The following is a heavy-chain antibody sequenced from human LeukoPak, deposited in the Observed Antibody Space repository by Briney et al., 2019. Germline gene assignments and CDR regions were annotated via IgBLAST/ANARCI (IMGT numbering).Heavy chain of an antibody. V-gene: IGHV3-21*01. CDR1: GFTFSTHS. CDR3: AKLLRDVTIYDF. CDR2: ISFSGDYI. J-gene: IGHJ4*01. Sequence: PGGSLRLSCAASGFTFSTHSMNWVRQAPGKGLEWVSSISFSGDYIYYADSLKGRITISRDNAKNSLYLQMNSLRAEDTAFYYCAKLLRDVTIYDFWGHGALVTVSS. D-gene: IGHD5-24*01.